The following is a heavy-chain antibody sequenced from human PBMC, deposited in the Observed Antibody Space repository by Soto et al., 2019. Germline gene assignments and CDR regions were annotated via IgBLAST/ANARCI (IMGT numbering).Heavy chain of an antibody. CDR2: IVVGSGNT. Sequence: SVKVSCKASGFTFTSSALQWVRQARGQRLEWIGWIVVGSGNTNYAQKFQERVTITRDMSTSTAHMELSSLRSEDTAVYYCAAGLLFGEQYNWFDPWGQGTLVTVSS. J-gene: IGHJ5*02. CDR1: GFTFTSSA. D-gene: IGHD3-10*01. CDR3: AAGLLFGEQYNWFDP. V-gene: IGHV1-58*01.